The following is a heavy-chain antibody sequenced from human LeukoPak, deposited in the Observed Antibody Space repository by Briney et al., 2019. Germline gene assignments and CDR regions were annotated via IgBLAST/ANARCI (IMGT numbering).Heavy chain of an antibody. CDR3: ARHYANYYGSGSYYKQFDY. V-gene: IGHV4-34*01. CDR2: INHSGST. CDR1: GGSFSGYY. Sequence: SETLSLTCAVYGGSFSGYYWSWIRQPPGKGLEWIGEINHSGSTNYNPSLKSRVTISVDTSKNQFSLKLSSVTAADTAVYYCARHYANYYGSGSYYKQFDYWGQGTLASASS. J-gene: IGHJ4*02. D-gene: IGHD3-10*01.